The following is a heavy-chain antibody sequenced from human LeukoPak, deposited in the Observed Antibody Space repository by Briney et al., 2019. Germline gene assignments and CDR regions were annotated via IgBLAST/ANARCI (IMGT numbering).Heavy chain of an antibody. CDR1: GVSVSSNF. V-gene: IGHV3-66*01. Sequence: PGGSLRLSCAASGVSVSSNFMIWVRQAPGKGLEWVSLIYSGGETSYADSVKGRFSISRDNSKNTLYLQMNSLRVEDTAVYYCTRDPPAVAINTYAWGQGTWSPSPQ. D-gene: IGHD6-13*01. CDR3: TRDPPAVAINTYA. CDR2: IYSGGET. J-gene: IGHJ5*02.